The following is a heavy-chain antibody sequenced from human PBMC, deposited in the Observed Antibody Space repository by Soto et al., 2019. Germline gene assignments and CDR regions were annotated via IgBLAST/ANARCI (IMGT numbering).Heavy chain of an antibody. Sequence: QVQLQESGPGLVKPSQTLSLSCTVSGGSISSGDYYWSWIRQPPGKGLEWIGYIYHSGSTYYNPSVKSRVTISVDTSKNQFSLKLSSVTAADTAVYYCARGYCSGGSCYTSLLLYYFDCWGQGTLVTVSS. CDR2: IYHSGST. J-gene: IGHJ4*02. CDR1: GGSISSGDYY. V-gene: IGHV4-30-4*01. CDR3: ARGYCSGGSCYTSLLLYYFDC. D-gene: IGHD2-15*01.